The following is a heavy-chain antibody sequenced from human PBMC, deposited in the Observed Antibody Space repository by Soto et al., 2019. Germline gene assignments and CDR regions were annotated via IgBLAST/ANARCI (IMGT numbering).Heavy chain of an antibody. D-gene: IGHD2-15*01. Sequence: PGGSLRLSCAASGFTVSSNYMSWVRQAPGKGLEWVSVIYSGGSTYYADSVKGRFTISRDNSKNTLYLQMNSLRAEDTAVYYCAGGLPLGFFGGGSCYGYYYYYRDVGGKGTRFTVP. J-gene: IGHJ6*03. CDR3: AGGLPLGFFGGGSCYGYYYYYRDV. CDR1: GFTVSSNY. V-gene: IGHV3-66*01. CDR2: IYSGGST.